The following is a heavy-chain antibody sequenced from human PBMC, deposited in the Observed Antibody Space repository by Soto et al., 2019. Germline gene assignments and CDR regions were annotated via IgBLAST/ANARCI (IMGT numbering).Heavy chain of an antibody. Sequence: SETLSLTCTVSGGSISSYYWTWIRQPPGKGLEWIGYIYHSGSTYYNPSLKSRVTISVDRSKNQFSLKLSSVTAADTSVYYCARGMTTVTTLDYWGQGTLVTVSS. J-gene: IGHJ4*02. CDR3: ARGMTTVTTLDY. CDR2: IYHSGST. V-gene: IGHV4-59*12. CDR1: GGSISSYY. D-gene: IGHD4-4*01.